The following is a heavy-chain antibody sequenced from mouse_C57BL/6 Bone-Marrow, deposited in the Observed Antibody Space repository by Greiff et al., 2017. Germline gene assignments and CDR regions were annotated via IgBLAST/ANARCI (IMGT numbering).Heavy chain of an antibody. Sequence: QVQLQQPGAELVKPGASVKMSCKASGYTFTSYWITWVKQRPGQGLEWIGDIYPGSGSTNYNEKFKSKATLTVDTSSSTAYMQLSSLTSEDSAVYYCAREGYYGSSPFAYWGQGTLVTVSA. D-gene: IGHD1-1*01. CDR2: IYPGSGST. CDR1: GYTFTSYW. V-gene: IGHV1-55*01. J-gene: IGHJ3*01. CDR3: AREGYYGSSPFAY.